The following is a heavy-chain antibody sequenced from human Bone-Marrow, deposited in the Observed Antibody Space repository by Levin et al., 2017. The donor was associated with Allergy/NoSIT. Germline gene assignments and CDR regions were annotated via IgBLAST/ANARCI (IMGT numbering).Heavy chain of an antibody. CDR2: ISYDGTRK. CDR1: GFTFSSFG. Sequence: PGGSLRLSCAASGFTFSSFGMHWVRQAPGKGLEGVALISYDGTRKNYGDSVEGRFTIARDNSKNPLSLQMDSLRVDDTDIYYCAKDYEWAGDRYMDVWGKGTTVTVSS. V-gene: IGHV3-30*18. J-gene: IGHJ6*03. D-gene: IGHD2-8*01. CDR3: AKDYEWAGDRYMDV.